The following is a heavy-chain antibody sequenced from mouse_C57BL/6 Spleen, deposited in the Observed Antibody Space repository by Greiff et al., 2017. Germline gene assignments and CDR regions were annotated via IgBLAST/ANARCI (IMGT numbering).Heavy chain of an antibody. CDR2: IYPGDGDT. J-gene: IGHJ2*01. Sequence: VQLQQSGPELVKPGASVKISCKASGYAFSSSWMNWVKPRPGTGLEWLGRIYPGDGDTNYNWKFTGKATLTADKSSSTAYMQLSSRTSEYSAVYFCARRGDGYYFDYWGQGTTRTVSS. CDR3: ARRGDGYYFDY. V-gene: IGHV1-82*01. D-gene: IGHD3-3*01. CDR1: GYAFSSSW.